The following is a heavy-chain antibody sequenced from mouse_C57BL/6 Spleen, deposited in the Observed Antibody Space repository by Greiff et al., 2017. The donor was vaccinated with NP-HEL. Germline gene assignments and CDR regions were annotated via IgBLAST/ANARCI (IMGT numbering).Heavy chain of an antibody. CDR3: TRPLTTVVVPFDY. CDR1: GYTFTDYE. J-gene: IGHJ2*01. Sequence: QVHVKQSGAELVRPGASVTLSCKASGYTFTDYEMHWVKQTPVHGLEWIGAIDPETGGTAYNQKFKGKAILTADKASSTAYMELRSLTSEDSAVYYCTRPLTTVVVPFDYWGQGTTLTVSS. D-gene: IGHD1-1*01. V-gene: IGHV1-15*01. CDR2: IDPETGGT.